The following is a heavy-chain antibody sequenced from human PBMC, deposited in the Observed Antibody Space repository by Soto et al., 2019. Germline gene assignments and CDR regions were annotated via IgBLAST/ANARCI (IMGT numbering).Heavy chain of an antibody. V-gene: IGHV3-72*01. J-gene: IGHJ4*02. CDR2: IKNKANSYTT. Sequence: EVQLVESGGGLVQPGGSLRLSCAASGFTFSAHYMDWVRQAPGKGLEWVCRIKNKANSYTTEYAASVEGRFTISREDSQNSLYLQMNSLKTDDTAVYYCARVSLVGPSGGRYFVYWGQGSQVAVSS. CDR3: ARVSLVGPSGGRYFVY. D-gene: IGHD1-26*01. CDR1: GFTFSAHY.